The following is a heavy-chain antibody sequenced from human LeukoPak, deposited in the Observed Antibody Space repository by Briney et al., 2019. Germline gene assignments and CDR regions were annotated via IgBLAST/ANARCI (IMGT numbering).Heavy chain of an antibody. J-gene: IGHJ6*03. CDR1: GGSICSDNYY. D-gene: IGHD3-22*01. CDR2: IYYNGST. V-gene: IGHV4-30-4*08. Sequence: SETLSLTCTVSGGSICSDNYYWSWIRQPRGKGVEWIGYIYYNGSTSYNPSLKRRVLISVDTAKNQFSLKLSSVTAADTAVYSCARMAIVVVTSFYYYYYMDVWGRGTTVTVSS. CDR3: ARMAIVVVTSFYYYYYMDV.